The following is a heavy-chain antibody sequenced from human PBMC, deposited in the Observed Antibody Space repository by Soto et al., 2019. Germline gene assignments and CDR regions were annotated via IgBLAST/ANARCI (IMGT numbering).Heavy chain of an antibody. J-gene: IGHJ4*02. Sequence: SRFTYDDNAMRWVRKDPGKGLEWVSGINWKSDISYADSVKVRFTISRDNAENSLYLQLNSLRAEDTALDDYAISQDRRGTTTFIYWGQGTQVTVSS. CDR2: INWKSDI. D-gene: IGHD3-16*01. V-gene: IGHV3-9*01. CDR3: AISQDRRGTTTFIY. CDR1: RFTYDDNA.